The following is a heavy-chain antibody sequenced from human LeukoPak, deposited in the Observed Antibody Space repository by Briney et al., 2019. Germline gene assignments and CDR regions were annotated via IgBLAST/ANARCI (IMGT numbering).Heavy chain of an antibody. V-gene: IGHV2-5*01. Sequence: SGPTLVNPTQTLTVTCSFSGFSVSSRGVAVAWIRQPPGRALEWLAIIFWHDEKHYSPSLNNRLTITKDTSKNQVVLTMTNMDPVDTATFYCALRFSEALAFGYWGQGSLVTVSS. J-gene: IGHJ4*02. CDR2: IFWHDEK. CDR1: GFSVSSRGVA. CDR3: ALRFSEALAFGY.